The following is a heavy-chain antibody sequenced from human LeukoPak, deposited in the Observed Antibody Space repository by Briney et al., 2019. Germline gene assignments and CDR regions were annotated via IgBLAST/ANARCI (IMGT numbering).Heavy chain of an antibody. CDR2: MDEYGSDI. D-gene: IGHD2-2*01. V-gene: IGHV3-7*01. Sequence: GGSLRLSCAASGFTFNIYNMNWVRQAPGKGLEWVAIMDEYGSDIFYVESVKGRFIISRANARNSLYLQMNNLRAEDTAVYYCARPRGCGSARCNNFDYWGQGTLVTVSS. CDR3: ARPRGCGSARCNNFDY. J-gene: IGHJ4*02. CDR1: GFTFNIYN.